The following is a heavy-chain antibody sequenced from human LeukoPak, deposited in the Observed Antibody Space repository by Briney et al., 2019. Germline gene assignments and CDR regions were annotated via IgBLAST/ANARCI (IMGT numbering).Heavy chain of an antibody. Sequence: SETLSLTCGVYGGSLSGYYWSWIRQPPGKGLDWIGDINHSGRTNNNPSLKSRVTISVDTSKNQFSLRLSSVTAADTAVYYCARGFMGANFDYWGQGTLVTVSS. D-gene: IGHD3-16*01. CDR1: GGSLSGYY. CDR3: ARGFMGANFDY. CDR2: INHSGRT. J-gene: IGHJ4*02. V-gene: IGHV4-34*01.